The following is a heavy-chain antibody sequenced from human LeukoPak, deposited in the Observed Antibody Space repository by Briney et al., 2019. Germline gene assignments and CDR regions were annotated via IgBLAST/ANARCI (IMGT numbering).Heavy chain of an antibody. CDR3: VRGGHFDY. D-gene: IGHD3-16*01. V-gene: IGHV6-1*01. J-gene: IGHJ4*02. CDR2: TYYRSKWYN. Sequence: QTLSLTCAISGDSVSSSSSAWNWVRQSPSRGLEWLGRTYYRSKWYNDYAESVKSRIAINPDTSRNQFSLHLNSVTPEDTAVYYCVRGGHFDYWGQGTLVTVSS. CDR1: GDSVSSSSSA.